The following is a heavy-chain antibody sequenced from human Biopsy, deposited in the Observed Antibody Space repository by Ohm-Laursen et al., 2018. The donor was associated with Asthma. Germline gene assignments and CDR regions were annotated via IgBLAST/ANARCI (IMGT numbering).Heavy chain of an antibody. CDR1: GGSISSGGYS. D-gene: IGHD5-24*01. V-gene: IGHV4-30-2*01. CDR2: IYHSGGT. CDR3: ARVKDGYNFDY. J-gene: IGHJ4*02. Sequence: TLSLTCAVSGGSISSGGYSWSWIRQPPGKGLEWIGYIYHSGGTYYNPPPKSRVTISVDRSKNQFSLKLSSVTAADTAVYYCARVKDGYNFDYWGQGTLVTVSS.